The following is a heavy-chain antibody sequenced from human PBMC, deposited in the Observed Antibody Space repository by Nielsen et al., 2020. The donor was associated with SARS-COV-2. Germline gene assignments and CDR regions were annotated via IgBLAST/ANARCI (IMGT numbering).Heavy chain of an antibody. Sequence: GESLKISCAASGFTFSGYDMNWVRQAPGKGLEWVSYISSSGYTNYVDSVKGRFTISRDNARNSVYLQMNSLRAEDTAVYYCAREGRKLPLDYWGQGTLVTVSS. J-gene: IGHJ4*02. V-gene: IGHV3-11*05. CDR2: ISSSGYT. D-gene: IGHD5-24*01. CDR1: GFTFSGYD. CDR3: AREGRKLPLDY.